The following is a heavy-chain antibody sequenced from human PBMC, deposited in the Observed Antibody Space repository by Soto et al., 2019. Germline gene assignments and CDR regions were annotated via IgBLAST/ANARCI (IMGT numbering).Heavy chain of an antibody. CDR2: ISYDGSNK. V-gene: IGHV3-30*18. D-gene: IGHD3-22*01. CDR3: AKDGHYYDSSGYYPYYGMDV. CDR1: GFTFSSYG. Sequence: QVQLVESGGGVVQPGRSLRLSCAASGFTFSSYGMHWVRQAPGKGLEWVAVISYDGSNKYYADSVKGRFTISRDNSKNKLYLQMNSLRAEDTAVYYCAKDGHYYDSSGYYPYYGMDVWGQGTTVTVSS. J-gene: IGHJ6*02.